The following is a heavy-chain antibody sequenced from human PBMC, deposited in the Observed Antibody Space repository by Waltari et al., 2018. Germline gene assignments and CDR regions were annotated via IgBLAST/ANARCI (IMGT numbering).Heavy chain of an antibody. Sequence: QLQLQESGPTLVKPSETLSLTCTVSGGSISRSSYYWGWIRQSPGKGLEWIGSIYYSGTTYYNPTRERRVTISGDTCKNQFSLKLSSVTAADTAVYYCVRHWKRNGYRFDPWGQGTLVTVSS. CDR3: VRHWKRNGYRFDP. V-gene: IGHV4-39*01. CDR2: IYYSGTT. J-gene: IGHJ5*02. D-gene: IGHD5-12*01. CDR1: GGSISRSSYY.